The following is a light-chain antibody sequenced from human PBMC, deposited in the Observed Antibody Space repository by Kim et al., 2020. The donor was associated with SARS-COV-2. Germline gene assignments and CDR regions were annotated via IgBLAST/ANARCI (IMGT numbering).Light chain of an antibody. J-gene: IGKJ1*01. V-gene: IGKV3-20*01. Sequence: SPREMASMTVRASQSVRSKFLAWYPQKPGQAPRLLIYGASSRANGIPDRFSGSGSGTDFTLTITRLKPEDVAVYYCQQYSSSPATCGQGTKVDFK. CDR1: QSVRSKF. CDR2: GAS. CDR3: QQYSSSPAT.